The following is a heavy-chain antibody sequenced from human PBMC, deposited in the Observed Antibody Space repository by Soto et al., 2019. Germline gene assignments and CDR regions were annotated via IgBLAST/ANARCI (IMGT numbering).Heavy chain of an antibody. CDR1: GGTFSSYA. Sequence: ASVKVSCKASGGTFSSYAISWVRQAPGQGLEWMGGIIPIFGTANYAQKFQGRVTITADESTSTAYMELSSLRSEDTAVYYCARIPIAARPEHHNWFDPWGQGTLVTVSS. V-gene: IGHV1-69*13. CDR3: ARIPIAARPEHHNWFDP. D-gene: IGHD6-6*01. CDR2: IIPIFGTA. J-gene: IGHJ5*02.